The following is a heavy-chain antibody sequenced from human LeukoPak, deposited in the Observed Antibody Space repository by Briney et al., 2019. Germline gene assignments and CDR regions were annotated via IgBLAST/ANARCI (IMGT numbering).Heavy chain of an antibody. CDR2: ISWNSGSI. CDR1: GFTFDDYA. D-gene: IGHD1-26*01. CDR3: ARDIVGATSGLFDY. J-gene: IGHJ4*02. V-gene: IGHV3-9*01. Sequence: GGSLRLSCAASGFTFDDYAMHWVRQPPGKGLEWVSGISWNSGSIGYADSVKGRFTISRDNAKNSLYLQMNSLRAEDTAVYYCARDIVGATSGLFDYWGQGTLVTVSS.